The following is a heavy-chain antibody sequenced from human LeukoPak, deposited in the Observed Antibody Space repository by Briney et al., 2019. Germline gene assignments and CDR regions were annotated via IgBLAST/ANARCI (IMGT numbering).Heavy chain of an antibody. D-gene: IGHD3-22*01. V-gene: IGHV3-21*01. CDR3: ARASSGYQGDY. Sequence: GGPLRLSCAASGLTFSSYSMNWVRQAPGKGLEWVSSISSSSSYIYYADSVKGRFTISRVNAKNSLFLQMDSLRAEDTAVYYCARASSGYQGDYWGQGTLVTVSS. J-gene: IGHJ4*02. CDR1: GLTFSSYS. CDR2: ISSSSSYI.